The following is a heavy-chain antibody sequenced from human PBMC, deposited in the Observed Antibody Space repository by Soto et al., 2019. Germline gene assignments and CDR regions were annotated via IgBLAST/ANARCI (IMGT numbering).Heavy chain of an antibody. CDR3: ARMESFGSLNWFDP. D-gene: IGHD5-18*01. CDR1: GYTFTNND. CDR2: MNPGSGDT. J-gene: IGHJ5*02. Sequence: QVQLVQSGAEVKKPGASVKVSCKASGYTFTNNDVSWVRQATGQGLEWMRWMNPGSGDTGYAQKFQGRVTMTRDISIATAYMELNSLTSEDTAIYYCARMESFGSLNWFDPWGQGTLVTVSS. V-gene: IGHV1-8*02.